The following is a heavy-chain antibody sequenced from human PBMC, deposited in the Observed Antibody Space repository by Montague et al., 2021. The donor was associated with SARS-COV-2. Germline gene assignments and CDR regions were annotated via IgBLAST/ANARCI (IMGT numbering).Heavy chain of an antibody. V-gene: IGHV2-5*01. CDR1: GFSLSTPNVG. Sequence: PALVKPTQTLTLTCTFSGFSLSTPNVGVAWIRQPPGKALEWLAVIYSNGDKRYSPSLQRRLTITKDTSRNQVVVSLTNMDPLDTATYYCAHLIRYYDIFTGIPFDDWGQGTQVIVSS. D-gene: IGHD3-9*01. CDR2: IYSNGDK. CDR3: AHLIRYYDIFTGIPFDD. J-gene: IGHJ4*02.